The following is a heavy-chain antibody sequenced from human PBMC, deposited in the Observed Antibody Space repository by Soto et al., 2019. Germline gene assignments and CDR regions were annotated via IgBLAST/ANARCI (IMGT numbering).Heavy chain of an antibody. Sequence: EVQLLESGGGLVQPGGSLRLSCAASGFTFSSYAMSWVRQAPGKGLEWVPAISGSGGSTYYADSVKGRFTISRDNSKNTLYLQMNSLRAEDTAVYYCAKDSPSDSSGWDYYYGMDVWGQGTTVTVSS. V-gene: IGHV3-23*01. CDR1: GFTFSSYA. J-gene: IGHJ6*02. CDR2: ISGSGGST. D-gene: IGHD6-19*01. CDR3: AKDSPSDSSGWDYYYGMDV.